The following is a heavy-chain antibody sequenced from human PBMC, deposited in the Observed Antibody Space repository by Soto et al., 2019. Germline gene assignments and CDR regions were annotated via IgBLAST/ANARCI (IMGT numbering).Heavy chain of an antibody. CDR1: GYTFTSYA. J-gene: IGHJ5*02. CDR2: INAGNGNT. CDR3: ARGRLLYCISTSRSRGNWFDP. V-gene: IGHV1-3*01. D-gene: IGHD2-2*01. Sequence: ASVKVSCKASGYTFTSYAMHWVRQAPGQRLEWMGWINAGNGNTKYSQKFQGRVTITRDTSASTAYMELSSLRSEDTAVYYCARGRLLYCISTSRSRGNWFDPRGQGTLVTVSS.